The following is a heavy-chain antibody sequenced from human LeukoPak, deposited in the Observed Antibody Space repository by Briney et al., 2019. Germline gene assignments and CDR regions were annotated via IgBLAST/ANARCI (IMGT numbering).Heavy chain of an antibody. Sequence: GRSLRLPCAPSGFTFDDYAMHWVRQAPGKGLEWVSGIILNSGSIGYADSVKGRFTISRDNTKNSLYLQMNSLRAEDMALYYCAKDLYSSSWYYFDYWGQGTLVTVSS. D-gene: IGHD6-13*01. CDR3: AKDLYSSSWYYFDY. CDR2: IILNSGSI. CDR1: GFTFDDYA. V-gene: IGHV3-9*03. J-gene: IGHJ4*02.